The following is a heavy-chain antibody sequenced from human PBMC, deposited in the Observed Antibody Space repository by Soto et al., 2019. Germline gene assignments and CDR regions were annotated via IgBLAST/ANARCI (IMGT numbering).Heavy chain of an antibody. D-gene: IGHD3-16*01. CDR1: DFAVSSTY. V-gene: IGHV3-53*04. CDR3: ARGGPRSYYFDY. CDR2: IFSGGGT. Sequence: HPGGSLRLSCAASDFAVSSTYMSWVRQAPGKGLEWVSFIFSGGGTSYADSVKGRFTISRHTSKNTLYLQMNSLRPEDTAVYYCARGGPRSYYFDYWGQGTLVTVSS. J-gene: IGHJ4*02.